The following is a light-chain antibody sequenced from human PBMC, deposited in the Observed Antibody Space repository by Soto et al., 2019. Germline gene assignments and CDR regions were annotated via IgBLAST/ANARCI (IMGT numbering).Light chain of an antibody. J-gene: IGLJ1*01. CDR3: QSYDRSSLYV. CDR2: GDN. CDR1: SGSVASNF. Sequence: NFMLTQPHSVWESPGKTVTISCTGSSGSVASNFVHWYQRRPGSAPTIVIYGDNQRPSGVPDRFSGSIDSSSNSASLTISGLKTEDEADYFCQSYDRSSLYVFGTGTKLTVL. V-gene: IGLV6-57*02.